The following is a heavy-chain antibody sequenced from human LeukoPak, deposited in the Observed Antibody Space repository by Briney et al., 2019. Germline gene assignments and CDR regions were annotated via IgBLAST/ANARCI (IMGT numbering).Heavy chain of an antibody. CDR2: INHSGST. CDR3: AALYYDIWSGYYDP. V-gene: IGHV4-34*01. CDR1: GGSFSGYY. Sequence: SETLSLTCAVYGGSFSGYYWSWIRQPPGKGLEWIGEINHSGSTNYNPSLKSRVTISVDTSKNQFSLKLSSVTAADTAVYYCAALYYDIWSGYYDPWGQGTLVTVSS. D-gene: IGHD3-3*01. J-gene: IGHJ5*02.